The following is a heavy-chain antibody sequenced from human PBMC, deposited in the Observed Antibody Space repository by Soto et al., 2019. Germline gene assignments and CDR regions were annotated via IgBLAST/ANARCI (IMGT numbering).Heavy chain of an antibody. CDR1: GFTFSSYA. CDR3: ARDVGWELPLYYCDY. Sequence: QVQLVESGGGVVQPGRSLRLSCAASGFTFSSYAMHWVRQAPGKGLEWVAVISYDGSNKYYADSVKGRFTISRDNSKNTLYLQMNSLRAEDTAVYYCARDVGWELPLYYCDYWGQGTLVTVSS. J-gene: IGHJ4*02. V-gene: IGHV3-30-3*01. D-gene: IGHD1-26*01. CDR2: ISYDGSNK.